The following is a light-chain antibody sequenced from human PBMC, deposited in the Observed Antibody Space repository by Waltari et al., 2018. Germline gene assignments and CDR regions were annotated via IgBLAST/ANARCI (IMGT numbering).Light chain of an antibody. V-gene: IGLV2-14*03. Sequence: QSALTQPASVSGSPGQSITISCTGTSSDVGAYNYVSWYQQHPGQAPTLILYDVSKRPSGVSNSFSGSKSGNTASLTISGLQAEDEADYYCCAYRGTSTWMFGGGTKVTVL. CDR2: DVS. CDR1: SSDVGAYNY. J-gene: IGLJ3*02. CDR3: CAYRGTSTWM.